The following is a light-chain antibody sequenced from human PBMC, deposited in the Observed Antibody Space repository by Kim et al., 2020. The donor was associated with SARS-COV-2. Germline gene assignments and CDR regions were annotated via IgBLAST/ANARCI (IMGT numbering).Light chain of an antibody. J-gene: IGKJ2*01. CDR1: QSISL. Sequence: DIYMTQSPSTLSASVGDRVTITCRASQSISLLAWYQQKPGKAPKLLIYQASTLESGVPSRFSGSGSGTEFSLTISSLQPDDFATYHCQRYDSYPYTFGQGTKLEI. V-gene: IGKV1-5*01. CDR2: QAS. CDR3: QRYDSYPYT.